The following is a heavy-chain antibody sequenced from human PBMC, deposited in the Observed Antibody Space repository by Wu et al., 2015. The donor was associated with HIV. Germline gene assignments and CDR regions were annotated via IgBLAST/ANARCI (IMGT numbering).Heavy chain of an antibody. CDR2: IIPIFGTA. Sequence: QVQLVQSGAEVKKPGSSVKVSCKASGGTFSSYGISWVRQAPGQGLEWMGRIIPIFGTANYAQKFPGRVTITADESTSTGHMELKSSPEILRTPAVYYCAKEWGVKFMTTVVPLGYWGQGKPWSP. V-gene: IGHV1-69*13. D-gene: IGHD4-23*01. CDR3: AKEWGVKFMTTVVPLGY. CDR1: GGTFSSYG. J-gene: IGHJ4*02.